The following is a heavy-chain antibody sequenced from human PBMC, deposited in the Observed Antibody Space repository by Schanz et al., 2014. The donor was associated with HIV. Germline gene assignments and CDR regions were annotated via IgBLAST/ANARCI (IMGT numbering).Heavy chain of an antibody. J-gene: IGHJ4*02. CDR3: AKPEYDSRGNSQSHFDY. Sequence: QVQLVESGGGVVQPGRSLRLSCAASGFTFSDYGMHWVRQAPGKGLEWVAVIWNDGSNTFYADSVKGRFTISRDNSKNTLYLQMTTLRIDDTAVYYCAKPEYDSRGNSQSHFDYWGQGTLVTVSS. CDR2: IWNDGSNT. CDR1: GFTFSDYG. D-gene: IGHD3-22*01. V-gene: IGHV3-33*06.